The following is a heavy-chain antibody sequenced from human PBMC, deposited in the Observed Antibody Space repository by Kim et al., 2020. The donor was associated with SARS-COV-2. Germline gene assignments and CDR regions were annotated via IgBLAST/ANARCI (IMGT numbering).Heavy chain of an antibody. D-gene: IGHD5-12*01. CDR1: GGSISSYY. J-gene: IGHJ4*02. CDR2: IYYSGST. CDR3: ARGLHPRMATFDY. Sequence: SETLSLTCTVSGGSISSYYWSWIRQPPGKGLEWIGYIYYSGSTNYNPSLKSRVTISVDTSKNQFSLKLSSVTAADTAVYYCARGLHPRMATFDYWGQGTLVTVSS. V-gene: IGHV4-59*01.